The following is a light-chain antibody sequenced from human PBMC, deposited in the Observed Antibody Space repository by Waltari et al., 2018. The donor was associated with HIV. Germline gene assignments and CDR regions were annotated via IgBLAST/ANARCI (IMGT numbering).Light chain of an antibody. CDR2: AAS. CDR1: QHISTS. J-gene: IGKJ4*01. Sequence: DIQMTQSPSSLSASDGDRVTITCRASQHISTSLNWYQQTPGKAPKLLIFAASLLQSGVPSRFTASGSGTDFTLTINSLQPEDFATYFCQQTYETVVTFGGGTKVDIK. V-gene: IGKV1-39*01. CDR3: QQTYETVVT.